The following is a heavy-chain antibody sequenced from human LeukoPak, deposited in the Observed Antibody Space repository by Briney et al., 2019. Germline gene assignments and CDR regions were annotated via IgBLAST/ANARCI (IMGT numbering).Heavy chain of an antibody. CDR1: GGSISSSNW. J-gene: IGHJ3*02. V-gene: IGHV4-4*02. Sequence: PSGTLSLTCAVSGGSISSSNWWSWVRQPPGKGLEWIGEIYHSGSTNYNPSLKSRVTISVDKSKNQFSLKLSSVTAADTAVYYCARAVYSSSAGDAFDIWGQGTMVTVSS. D-gene: IGHD6-6*01. CDR3: ARAVYSSSAGDAFDI. CDR2: IYHSGST.